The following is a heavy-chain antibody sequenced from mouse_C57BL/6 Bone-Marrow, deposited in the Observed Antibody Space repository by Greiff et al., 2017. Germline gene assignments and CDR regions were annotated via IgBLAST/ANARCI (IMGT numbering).Heavy chain of an antibody. CDR1: GYTFTSYW. CDR3: ASGYWYFDV. J-gene: IGHJ1*03. V-gene: IGHV1-55*01. CDR2: FYPGSGST. Sequence: QVQLQQPGAELVKPGASVKMSCKASGYTFTSYWITWVKQRPGQGLEWIGDFYPGSGSTNYNEKFKSKDTLTVDTSSSTAYMQHSSLTSEDSAVYYCASGYWYFDVWGTGTTVTVSS.